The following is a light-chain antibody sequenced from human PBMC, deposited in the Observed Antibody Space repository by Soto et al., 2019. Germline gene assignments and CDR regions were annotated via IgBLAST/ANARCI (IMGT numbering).Light chain of an antibody. V-gene: IGLV2-8*01. CDR2: EVS. J-gene: IGLJ2*01. CDR1: SSDVGGYNY. Sequence: QSVLTQPPSASGSPGQSVTISYTGTSSDVGGYNYVSWYQQHPGKAPKLMIYEVSKRPSGVPDRFSGSKSGNTASLTVSGLQAEDEADYYCSSYAGSNNLVVFGGGTKVTVL. CDR3: SSYAGSNNLVV.